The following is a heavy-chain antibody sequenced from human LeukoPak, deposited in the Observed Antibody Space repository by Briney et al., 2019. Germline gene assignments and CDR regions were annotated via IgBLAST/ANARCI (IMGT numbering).Heavy chain of an antibody. CDR3: ARDHPHYYYDSSGYFDY. V-gene: IGHV4-59*01. Sequence: PSETLSLTCAVYGGSFSGYYWSWIRQPPGKGLEWIGYIYYSGSTNYNPSLKSRVTISVDTSKNQFSLKLSSVTAADTAVYYCARDHPHYYYDSSGYFDYWGQGTLVTVSS. CDR2: IYYSGST. D-gene: IGHD3-22*01. J-gene: IGHJ4*02. CDR1: GGSFSGYY.